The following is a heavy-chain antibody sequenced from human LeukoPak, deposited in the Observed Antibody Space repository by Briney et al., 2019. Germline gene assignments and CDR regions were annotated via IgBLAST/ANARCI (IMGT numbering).Heavy chain of an antibody. CDR3: AKDLKGFDY. CDR1: GFTFSSSA. Sequence: PAGGSLRLSCAASGFTFSSSAMSWVRQAPGKGLEWVSGISVTGGNTYYADSVKGRFTISRDTSKNTLYLQMNSLRAEDTAVYYCAKDLKGFDYWGQGTLVTVSS. V-gene: IGHV3-23*01. J-gene: IGHJ4*02. CDR2: ISVTGGNT.